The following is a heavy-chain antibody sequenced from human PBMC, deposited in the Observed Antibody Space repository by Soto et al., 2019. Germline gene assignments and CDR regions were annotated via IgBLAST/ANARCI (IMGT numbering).Heavy chain of an antibody. J-gene: IGHJ5*02. Sequence: ASVKVSCKASGYTFTGYYMHWVRQAPGQGLEWMGWINPNSGGTNYAQKFQGWVTMTRDTSISTAYMELSRLRSDGTAVYYCARAGPIEYGDYYWFDPWGQGTLVTVSS. CDR3: ARAGPIEYGDYYWFDP. CDR1: GYTFTGYY. D-gene: IGHD4-17*01. V-gene: IGHV1-2*04. CDR2: INPNSGGT.